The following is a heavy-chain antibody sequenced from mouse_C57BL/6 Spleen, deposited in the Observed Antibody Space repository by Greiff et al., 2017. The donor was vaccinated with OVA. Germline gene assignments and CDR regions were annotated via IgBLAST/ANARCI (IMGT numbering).Heavy chain of an antibody. Sequence: EVKLMESGGGLVKPGGSLKLSCAASGFTFSSYAMSWVRQTPEKRLEWVATISDGGSYTYYPDNVKGRFTISRDNAKNNLYLQMSHLKSEDTAMYYFARDGLLRYLYYFDYWGQGTTLTVSS. V-gene: IGHV5-4*01. CDR1: GFTFSSYA. J-gene: IGHJ2*01. CDR3: ARDGLLRYLYYFDY. CDR2: ISDGGSYT. D-gene: IGHD1-1*01.